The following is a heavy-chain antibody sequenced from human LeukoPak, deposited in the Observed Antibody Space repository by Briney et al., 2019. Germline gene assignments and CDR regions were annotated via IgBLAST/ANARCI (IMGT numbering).Heavy chain of an antibody. CDR3: PRDRGYGLPYLDY. V-gene: IGHV1-69*05. D-gene: IGHD5-12*01. CDR1: GGTFISYA. J-gene: IGHJ4*02. Sequence: SSVTVSCKASGGTFISYAISWVRQAPGQGLEWMGGIIPIFGTANYAQKFQGRVTITTDESTSTGYMELSKQRVSDTAVSYSPRDRGYGLPYLDYWGEGTMVTVSS. CDR2: IIPIFGTA.